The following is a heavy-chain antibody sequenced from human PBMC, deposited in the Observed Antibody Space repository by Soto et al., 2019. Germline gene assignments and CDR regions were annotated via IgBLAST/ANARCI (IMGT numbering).Heavy chain of an antibody. V-gene: IGHV4-39*01. Sequence: PSETLSLTCSVSGDSINSDNYYWGWIRQPPGKGLEWIGSIYYRGNTYYNPSLKTRVTISLDKSKSQFSLKLMSLSAADTAVYYCGRLEGLATISYYFDYWGQGALVTVSS. CDR2: IYYRGNT. D-gene: IGHD3-9*01. J-gene: IGHJ4*02. CDR1: GDSINSDNYY. CDR3: GRLEGLATISYYFDY.